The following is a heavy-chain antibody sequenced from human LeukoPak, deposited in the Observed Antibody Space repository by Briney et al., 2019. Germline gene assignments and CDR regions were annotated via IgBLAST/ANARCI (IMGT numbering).Heavy chain of an antibody. Sequence: SGPTLVKPTQTLALTCTFSGFSLNTLGVGVGWIRQPPGKALEWLALIYWDDDKRYSPSLESSVTITKDTSKNQVVLTMTNIDTVDTGTYYCVHTGWAAASTEYFDLWGRGTLVTVSS. J-gene: IGHJ2*01. CDR2: IYWDDDK. V-gene: IGHV2-5*02. CDR1: GFSLNTLGVG. D-gene: IGHD1-26*01. CDR3: VHTGWAAASTEYFDL.